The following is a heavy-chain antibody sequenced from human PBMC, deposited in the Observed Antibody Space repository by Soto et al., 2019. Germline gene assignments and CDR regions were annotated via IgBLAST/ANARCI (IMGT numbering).Heavy chain of an antibody. V-gene: IGHV3-15*01. CDR3: TTRFDWLQDFDY. Sequence: GGSLRLSCAASGFTFSNAWMSWVRQAPGKGLEWVGRIKSKTDGGTTDYAAPVKGRFTISRDDSKNTLYLQMNSLKTEDTAVYYCTTRFDWLQDFDYWGQGTLVTVSS. D-gene: IGHD3-9*01. CDR1: GFTFSNAW. CDR2: IKSKTDGGTT. J-gene: IGHJ4*02.